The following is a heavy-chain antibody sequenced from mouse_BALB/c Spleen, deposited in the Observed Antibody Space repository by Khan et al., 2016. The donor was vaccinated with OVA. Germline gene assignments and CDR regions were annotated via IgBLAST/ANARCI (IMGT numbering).Heavy chain of an antibody. CDR2: IDPFSGGT. Sequence: VQLQQSGPELMKPGASVKISCKASGYSFTSYYIHWMMQSHGKSLEWIGYIDPFSGGTTYNQKFKGQATLTVDKSSSTAYILLSNLTSEDSAVYDCARHGLVAWCTYWGQGTLVTVSA. CDR1: GYSFTSYY. J-gene: IGHJ3*01. D-gene: IGHD2-2*01. CDR3: ARHGLVAWCTY. V-gene: IGHV1S135*01.